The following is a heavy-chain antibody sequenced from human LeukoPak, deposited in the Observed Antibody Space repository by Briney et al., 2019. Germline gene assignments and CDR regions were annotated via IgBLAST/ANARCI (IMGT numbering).Heavy chain of an antibody. J-gene: IGHJ4*02. CDR2: ISWNSGTI. CDR1: GFIFNNYA. CDR3: ARGRPHGNDY. D-gene: IGHD4-23*01. V-gene: IGHV3-9*01. Sequence: GGSLRLSCAGSGFIFNNYAMHWVRQPPGKGLEWVSGISWNSGTIDYADSVRGRFTISRDNAKNSLYLQMNSLRVEDTAVYYCARGRPHGNDYWGQGTLVTVSS.